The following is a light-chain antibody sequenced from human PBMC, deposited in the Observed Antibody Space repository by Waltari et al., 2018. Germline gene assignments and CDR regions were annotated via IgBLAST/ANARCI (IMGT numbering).Light chain of an antibody. CDR2: AVR. J-gene: IGLJ2*01. CDR1: SNHVGTSNY. CDR3: SSYTSSSTLV. Sequence: QSALNQPASVSGSPGQSLTISCTGSSNHVGTSNYVSWYQPHPGKAPKLIIFAVRHRPSGVSNRFSASKSGNKASLTISGLQTEDEADYYCSSYTSSSTLVFGGGTKVTVL. V-gene: IGLV2-14*01.